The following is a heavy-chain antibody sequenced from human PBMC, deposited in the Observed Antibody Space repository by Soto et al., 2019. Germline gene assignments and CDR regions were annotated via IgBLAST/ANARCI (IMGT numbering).Heavy chain of an antibody. D-gene: IGHD1-26*01. J-gene: IGHJ4*02. CDR1: GFTFDDYA. Sequence: EVQLVESGGGLVQPGRSLRLSCAASGFTFDDYAMHWVRQAPGKGLEWVSGISWNSGSIGYADSVKGRFTISRDNAKNSLYLHMNSLRAEDTALYYCAKDGGWGALVDYWGQGTLVTVSS. CDR3: AKDGGWGALVDY. V-gene: IGHV3-9*01. CDR2: ISWNSGSI.